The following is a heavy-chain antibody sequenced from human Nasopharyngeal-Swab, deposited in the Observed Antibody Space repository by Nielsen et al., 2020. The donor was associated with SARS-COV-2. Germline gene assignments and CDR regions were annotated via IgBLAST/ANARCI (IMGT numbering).Heavy chain of an antibody. D-gene: IGHD6-19*01. CDR3: ARLLEVGGTPLDY. J-gene: IGHJ4*02. V-gene: IGHV3-48*04. CDR2: ISKSSSTV. CDR1: GFTFSNYN. Sequence: GESLKISCAASGFTFSNYNMHWVRQAPGKGPEWISYISKSSSTVYYADSVKGRFTISRDNAKNSLFLQMNSLRVADTAVYYCARLLEVGGTPLDYWGQGTLVSVSS.